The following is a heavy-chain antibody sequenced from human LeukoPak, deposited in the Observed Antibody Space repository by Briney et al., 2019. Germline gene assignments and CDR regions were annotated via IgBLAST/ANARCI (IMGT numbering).Heavy chain of an antibody. CDR3: AELGITMIGGV. CDR2: ISVSGGST. J-gene: IGHJ6*04. V-gene: IGHV3-23*01. CDR1: GFTFSSSA. D-gene: IGHD3-10*02. Sequence: GGSLRLSCAASGFTFSSSAMNWVRQAPGKGLEWVSGISVSGGSTYYADSVKGRFTISRDNSKNTLSVQMNSLRAEDTAVYYCAELGITMIGGVWGKGTTVTISS.